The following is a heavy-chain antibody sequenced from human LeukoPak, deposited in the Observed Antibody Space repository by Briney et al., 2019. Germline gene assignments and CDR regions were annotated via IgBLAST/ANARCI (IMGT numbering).Heavy chain of an antibody. Sequence: PGGSLRLSCAASGFTFSSYGMHWVRQAPGKGLEWVAFMRFDGSNKYYAESVEGRFTISRDNFSSTLYLQMNSLRAEDTAVYYCAELGITMIGGVWGKGTTVTISS. V-gene: IGHV3-30*02. CDR2: MRFDGSNK. J-gene: IGHJ6*04. CDR3: AELGITMIGGV. CDR1: GFTFSSYG. D-gene: IGHD3-10*02.